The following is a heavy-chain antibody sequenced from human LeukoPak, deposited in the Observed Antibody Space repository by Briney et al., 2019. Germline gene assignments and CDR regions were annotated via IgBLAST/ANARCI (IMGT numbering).Heavy chain of an antibody. Sequence: SVKVSCKASGGTFSSYAISWVRQAPGQGLEWMGGIIPIFGTANYAQKFQGRVTITTDESMSTAYMELSSLRSEDTAVYYCARGHPDYDSSGYYCCYFDYWGQGTLVTVSS. CDR2: IIPIFGTA. D-gene: IGHD3-22*01. V-gene: IGHV1-69*05. J-gene: IGHJ4*02. CDR1: GGTFSSYA. CDR3: ARGHPDYDSSGYYCCYFDY.